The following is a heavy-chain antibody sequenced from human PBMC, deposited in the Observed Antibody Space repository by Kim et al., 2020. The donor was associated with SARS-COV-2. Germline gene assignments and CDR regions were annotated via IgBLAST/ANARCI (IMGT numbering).Heavy chain of an antibody. D-gene: IGHD3-10*01. J-gene: IGHJ5*02. CDR3: ATHQTAESAWFGELLYNWFDP. CDR2: IYHSGST. V-gene: IGHV4-38-2*02. CDR1: GYSISSGYY. Sequence: SETLSLTCTVSGYSISSGYYWGWIRQPPGKGLEWIGSIYHSGSTYYNPSLKSRVTISVDTSKNQFSLKLSSVTAADTAVYYCATHQTAESAWFGELLYNWFDPWGQGTLVTVSS.